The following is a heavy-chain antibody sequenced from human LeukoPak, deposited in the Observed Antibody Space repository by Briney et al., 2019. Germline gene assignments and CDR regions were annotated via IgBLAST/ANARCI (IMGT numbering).Heavy chain of an antibody. V-gene: IGHV1-24*01. CDR1: GYTFTGYY. J-gene: IGHJ4*02. D-gene: IGHD3-22*01. Sequence: ASVKVSCKASGYTFTGYYMHWVRQAPGKGLEWMGGFDPEDGETIYAQKFQGRVTMTEDTSTDTAYMELSSLRSEDTAVYYCATGPTGYYDSSGYYGFGYWGQGTLVTVSS. CDR3: ATGPTGYYDSSGYYGFGY. CDR2: FDPEDGET.